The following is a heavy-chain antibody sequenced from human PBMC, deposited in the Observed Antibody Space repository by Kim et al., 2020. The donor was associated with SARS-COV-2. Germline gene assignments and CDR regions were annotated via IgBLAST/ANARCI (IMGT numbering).Heavy chain of an antibody. J-gene: IGHJ4*02. Sequence: TKYNPSRKSRVTWSVDTSMNQFSLKLNSVTAADTALYYGARLFPYPFSFDSWGPGTLVPVSS. CDR2: T. CDR3: ARLFPYPFSFDS. V-gene: IGHV4-4*06.